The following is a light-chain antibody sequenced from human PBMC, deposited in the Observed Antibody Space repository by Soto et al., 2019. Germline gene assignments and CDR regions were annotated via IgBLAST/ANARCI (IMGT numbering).Light chain of an antibody. V-gene: IGLV3-25*03. CDR2: KDS. CDR1: ALPKQY. Sequence: SYELTQPPSVSVSPGQTARITCSGDALPKQYAYWYHQKPGQAPVLVIYKDSERPSGIPERFSGSSSGTTVTLTISGVQAEDEADYYCQSADSSGTYVFGSGTKLTVL. J-gene: IGLJ1*01. CDR3: QSADSSGTYV.